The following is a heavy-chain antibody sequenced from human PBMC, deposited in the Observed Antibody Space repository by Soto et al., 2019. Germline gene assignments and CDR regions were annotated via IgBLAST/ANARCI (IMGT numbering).Heavy chain of an antibody. D-gene: IGHD3-10*01. CDR1: GYTFTGHY. Sequence: ASVKVSCKASGYTFTGHYMHWVRQVSGKGLEYLGWLKSDNGGAYSAPKFQGRVTFTRDTSTTTAYMELSGLRSDDTAVYFCARDLCPLGSATACPKFGLDFSGPATTVTVS. CDR3: ARDLCPLGSATACPKFGLDF. J-gene: IGHJ6*02. V-gene: IGHV1-2*02. CDR2: LKSDNGGA.